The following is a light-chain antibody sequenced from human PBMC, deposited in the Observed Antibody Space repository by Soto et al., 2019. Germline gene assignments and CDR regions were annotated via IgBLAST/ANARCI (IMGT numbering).Light chain of an antibody. J-gene: IGLJ3*02. V-gene: IGLV1-51*01. CDR3: GTWDSRLSAGA. CDR1: SGNIGNND. CDR2: DNN. Sequence: QSVLTQPPSVSAAPGQKVTISCSGSSGNIGNNDVSWYRQLPGTAPKLLIYDNNKRPSGIPDRFSGSKSGTSATLGITGLQTGDEADYYCGTWDSRLSAGAFGGGTKVTVL.